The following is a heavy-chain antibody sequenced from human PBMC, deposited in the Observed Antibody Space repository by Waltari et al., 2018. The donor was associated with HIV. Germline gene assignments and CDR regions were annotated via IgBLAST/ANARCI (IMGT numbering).Heavy chain of an antibody. CDR1: GLTFTALG. CDR3: AKGGVTQWGDY. Sequence: QVHLVESGGGVLQPGWSLRLSCAPSGLTFTALGLLWVCQAPGKGVEGVAVVCDDGSKKYYAYSVRGRVTSSRDNPQKILYRQMDDLGGEDTAVYYCAKGGVTQWGDYWGQGTLVTVSS. V-gene: IGHV3-33*06. CDR2: VCDDGSKK. J-gene: IGHJ4*02. D-gene: IGHD3-10*01.